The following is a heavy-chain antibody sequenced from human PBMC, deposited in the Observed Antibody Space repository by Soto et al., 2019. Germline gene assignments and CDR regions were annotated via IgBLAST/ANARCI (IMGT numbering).Heavy chain of an antibody. CDR2: ISANNGNK. Sequence: QVQLVQSGAEVKKPGASVKVSCKASGYTFTSYGISWVRQAPGQGLEWMGWISANNGNKNYVQKLQCRVTMTTVTSTTTSYMALRSLRSHDTAVYSCARDRGSYALGSWGQGTLVTVSS. J-gene: IGHJ4*02. CDR3: ARDRGSYALGS. CDR1: GYTFTSYG. V-gene: IGHV1-18*01. D-gene: IGHD1-26*01.